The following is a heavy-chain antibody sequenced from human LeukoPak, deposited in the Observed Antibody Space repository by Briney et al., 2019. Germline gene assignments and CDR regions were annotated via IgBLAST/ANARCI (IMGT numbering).Heavy chain of an antibody. D-gene: IGHD3-22*01. Sequence: SVKVSCKASGGTFSSYAISWVRQAPGQGLEWMGRIIPILGIANYAQKFQGRVTITADKSTSTAYMELSSLRSEDTAVYYCASLQGSGSLFISLDYWGQGTLVTVSS. J-gene: IGHJ4*02. V-gene: IGHV1-69*04. CDR2: IIPILGIA. CDR3: ASLQGSGSLFISLDY. CDR1: GGTFSSYA.